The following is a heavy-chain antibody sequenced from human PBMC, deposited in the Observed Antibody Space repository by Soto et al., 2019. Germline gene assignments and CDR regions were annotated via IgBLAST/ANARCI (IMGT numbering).Heavy chain of an antibody. CDR2: IDPSDSDT. D-gene: IGHD6-13*01. Sequence: EVQLVQSGAEVKKPGESLRISCKGSGYSFTSYWISWVRQMPGKGLEWMGRIDPSDSDTNYSPSFQGHVTISADKSISTAYLQWSSLKASDTAMYYCARLQPAAGDNDLTFDYWGQGTLVTVSS. CDR3: ARLQPAAGDNDLTFDY. CDR1: GYSFTSYW. J-gene: IGHJ4*02. V-gene: IGHV5-10-1*01.